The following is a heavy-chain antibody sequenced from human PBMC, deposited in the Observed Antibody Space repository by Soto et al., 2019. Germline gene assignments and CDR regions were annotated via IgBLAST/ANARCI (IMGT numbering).Heavy chain of an antibody. Sequence: EVQLVESGGGLVQPGGSLRLSCTASGLIVSDTYVNWVRQAPGKGLEWVSVISNRGDTHYADSVRGRFSLSRDISDNTLHLQMNNLRLEDTAVYYCAREPLYCRGGSCSITGDAYDIWGQGTMVTVSS. CDR2: ISNRGDT. J-gene: IGHJ3*02. V-gene: IGHV3-66*01. CDR3: AREPLYCRGGSCSITGDAYDI. D-gene: IGHD2-15*01. CDR1: GLIVSDTY.